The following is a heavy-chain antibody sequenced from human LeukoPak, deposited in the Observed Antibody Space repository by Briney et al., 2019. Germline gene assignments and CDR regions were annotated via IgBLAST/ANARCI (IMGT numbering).Heavy chain of an antibody. CDR2: INPSGGST. J-gene: IGHJ4*02. D-gene: IGHD5-18*01. CDR1: GYTFTGYY. Sequence: ASVKVSCKASGYTFTGYYMHWVRQAPGQGLEWMGIINPSGGSTSYAQKFQGRVTMTRDMSTSTVYMELSSLRSEDTAVYYCAREGNTAMVAYWGQGTLVTVSS. CDR3: AREGNTAMVAY. V-gene: IGHV1-46*01.